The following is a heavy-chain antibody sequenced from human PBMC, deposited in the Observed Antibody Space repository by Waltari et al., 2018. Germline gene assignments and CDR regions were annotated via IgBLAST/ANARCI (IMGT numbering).Heavy chain of an antibody. CDR2: INHSGST. Sequence: QVQLQQWGAGLLKPSETLSLTCAVYGGSFSGYYWRWIRQPPGRRLEWIGEINHSGSTNYNPALKSRVTISVDTSKNQFSLKLSSVTAADTAVYYCARVKISRITIFGVVPPYYYGMDVWGQGTTVTVSS. CDR3: ARVKISRITIFGVVPPYYYGMDV. CDR1: GGSFSGYY. J-gene: IGHJ6*02. D-gene: IGHD3-3*01. V-gene: IGHV4-34*01.